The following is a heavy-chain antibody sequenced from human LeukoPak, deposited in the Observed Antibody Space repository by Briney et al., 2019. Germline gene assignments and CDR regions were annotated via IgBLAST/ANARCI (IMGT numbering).Heavy chain of an antibody. J-gene: IGHJ6*03. D-gene: IGHD1-26*01. CDR2: INPNSGGT. Sequence: ASVKVSCKASGYTFTGYCMHWVRQAPGQGLEWMGWINPNSGGTNYAQKFQGRVTMTRDTSISTAYMELSRLRSDDTAVYYCAREARGGTTDYYYMDVWGKGTTVTVSS. CDR3: AREARGGTTDYYYMDV. CDR1: GYTFTGYC. V-gene: IGHV1-2*02.